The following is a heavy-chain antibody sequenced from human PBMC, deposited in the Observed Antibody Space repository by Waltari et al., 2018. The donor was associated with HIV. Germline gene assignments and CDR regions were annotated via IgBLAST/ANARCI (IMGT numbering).Heavy chain of an antibody. CDR2: INSDGSST. J-gene: IGHJ4*02. CDR1: GFPFRSYR. CDR3: ARSKWFGESPLFFDY. V-gene: IGHV3-74*01. Sequence: EVQLVESGGGLVQPGGSLRLSCAASGFPFRSYRMPWVRQAPGKGLVWVSRINSDGSSTSYADSVKGRFTISRDNAKNTLYLQMNSLRAEDTAVYYCARSKWFGESPLFFDYWGQGTLVTVSS. D-gene: IGHD3-10*01.